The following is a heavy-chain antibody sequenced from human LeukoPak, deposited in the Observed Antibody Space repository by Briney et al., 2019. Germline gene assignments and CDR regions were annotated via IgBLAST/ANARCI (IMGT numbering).Heavy chain of an antibody. CDR3: ARAPVAVAGTDYYYYGMDV. J-gene: IGHJ6*02. CDR2: IYYSGST. D-gene: IGHD6-19*01. Sequence: SETLSLTCTVSGGSISSYYWSWTRQPPGKGLEWIGYIYYSGSTNYNPSLKSRVTISVDTSKNQFSLKLSSVTAADTAVYYCARAPVAVAGTDYYYYGMDVWGQGTTVTVSS. V-gene: IGHV4-59*01. CDR1: GGSISSYY.